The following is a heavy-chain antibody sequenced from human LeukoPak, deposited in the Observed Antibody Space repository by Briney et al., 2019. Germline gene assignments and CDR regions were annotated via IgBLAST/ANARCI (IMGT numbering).Heavy chain of an antibody. Sequence: PGGSLRLSCAASGITFRNYGMHWVRQAPGKGLEWVAVIWYDGSKKYYADSVKGRFTISRDNSRNTLYLQMNSLRAEDTAVYYCARLTVTRYFDYWGQGTLVTVSS. V-gene: IGHV3-33*01. CDR2: IWYDGSKK. CDR3: ARLTVTRYFDY. D-gene: IGHD4-17*01. J-gene: IGHJ4*02. CDR1: GITFRNYG.